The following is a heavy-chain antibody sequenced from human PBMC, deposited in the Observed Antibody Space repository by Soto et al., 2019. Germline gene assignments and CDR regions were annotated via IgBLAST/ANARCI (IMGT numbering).Heavy chain of an antibody. CDR3: ALSRGIGRGRRFDY. J-gene: IGHJ4*02. CDR2: INHSGST. D-gene: IGHD3-16*01. Sequence: SETLSLTCAVYGGSFSGYYWSWIRQPPGKGLEWIGEINHSGSTNYNPSLKSRVTISVDTSKNQFSLKLSSVTAADTAVYYCALSRGIGRGRRFDYWGQGTLVTVSS. CDR1: GGSFSGYY. V-gene: IGHV4-34*01.